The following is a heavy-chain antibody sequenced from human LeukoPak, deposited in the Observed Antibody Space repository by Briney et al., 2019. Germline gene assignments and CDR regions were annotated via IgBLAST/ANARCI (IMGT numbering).Heavy chain of an antibody. D-gene: IGHD3-9*01. J-gene: IGHJ4*02. V-gene: IGHV3-23*01. Sequence: GGSLRLSCAASGFTFSSYAMSWVRQAPGKGLEWVSAISGSGGSTYYADSVKGRFTISRDNSKNTLYLQMNSLRAEDTAVYYCAKATQYYDILTGYPYYFDYWGQGTLVTVSS. CDR3: AKATQYYDILTGYPYYFDY. CDR2: ISGSGGST. CDR1: GFTFSSYA.